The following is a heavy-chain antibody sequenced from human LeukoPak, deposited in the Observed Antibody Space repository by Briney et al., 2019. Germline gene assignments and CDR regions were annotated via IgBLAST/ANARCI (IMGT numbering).Heavy chain of an antibody. J-gene: IGHJ6*02. CDR1: GFTFSSYS. CDR3: TSRSTRFGELLYYYYGMDV. D-gene: IGHD3-10*01. CDR2: ISSSSSYI. V-gene: IGHV3-21*01. Sequence: GGSLRLSCAASGFTFSSYSMNWVRQAPGKGLEWVSSISSSSSYIYYADSVKGRFTISRDNAKNSLYLQMNSLRAEDTAVYYCTSRSTRFGELLYYYYGMDVWGQGTTVTVS.